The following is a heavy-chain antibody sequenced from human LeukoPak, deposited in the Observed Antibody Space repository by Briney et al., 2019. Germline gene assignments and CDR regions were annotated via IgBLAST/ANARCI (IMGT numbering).Heavy chain of an antibody. CDR1: GGSISSYY. J-gene: IGHJ2*01. CDR2: IYYSGST. V-gene: IGHV4-59*08. Sequence: SETLSLTCTVSGGSISSYYWSWIRQPPGKGLEWIGYIYYSGSTNYNPSLKSRVTISVDTSKNQFSLKLSSVTAADTAVYYCARGSTGVTVTTVTTSRYWYFDLWGRGTLVTVPS. D-gene: IGHD4-17*01. CDR3: ARGSTGVTVTTVTTSRYWYFDL.